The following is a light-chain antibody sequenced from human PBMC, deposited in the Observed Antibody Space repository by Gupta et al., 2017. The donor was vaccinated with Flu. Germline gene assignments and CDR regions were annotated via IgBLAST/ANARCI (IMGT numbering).Light chain of an antibody. Sequence: PSSRSASVGDRVNITGRASQVITRYLNWYQQKPGKAPRLLIYDASSLQAGVPSRFSGSVSGTXYSLTIXSLQPEDVATYYCQQDDNLPITSGXGTIVDIE. CDR1: QVITRY. CDR3: QQDDNLPIT. CDR2: DAS. V-gene: IGKV1-33*01. J-gene: IGKJ4*01.